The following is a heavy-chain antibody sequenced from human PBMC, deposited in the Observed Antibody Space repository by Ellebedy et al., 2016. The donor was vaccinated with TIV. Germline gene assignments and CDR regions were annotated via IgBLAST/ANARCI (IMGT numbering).Heavy chain of an antibody. CDR3: AKARGSSVIDYNYFGMDV. CDR1: GFIFSSYA. Sequence: GESLKISXATSGFIFSSYALTWVRQAPGKGLEWVSGIGDTAHNTYYTDSVKGRFTISRDNSKNTLSLQMSSLRAEDTAVYYCAKARGSSVIDYNYFGMDVWGHGTTVTVSS. V-gene: IGHV3-23*01. J-gene: IGHJ6*02. D-gene: IGHD2-21*01. CDR2: IGDTAHNT.